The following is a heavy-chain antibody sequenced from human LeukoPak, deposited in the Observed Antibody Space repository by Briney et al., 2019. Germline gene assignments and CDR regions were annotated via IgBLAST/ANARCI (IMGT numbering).Heavy chain of an antibody. Sequence: PGGSLRLSCAASGFTFSSYAMSWVRQAPGKGLEWVSAIGGSGGSTYFADSVNGRFTISRDNSKNTLYLQMNSLRAEDTAVYYCAKGDNWTPPRYFDYWGQGTLVTVSS. CDR1: GFTFSSYA. CDR3: AKGDNWTPPRYFDY. D-gene: IGHD1-20*01. J-gene: IGHJ4*02. CDR2: IGGSGGST. V-gene: IGHV3-23*01.